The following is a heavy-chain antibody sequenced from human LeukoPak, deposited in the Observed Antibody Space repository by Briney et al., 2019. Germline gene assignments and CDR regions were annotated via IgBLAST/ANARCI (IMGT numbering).Heavy chain of an antibody. CDR2: LSGSGDST. CDR3: ANRGYNYGLDAFDI. J-gene: IGHJ3*02. D-gene: IGHD5-18*01. V-gene: IGHV3-23*01. Sequence: GGSLRLSCAASGFTFSSYAMSWVRQAPGKGLEWVSALSGSGDSTYYADSVKGRFTISRDNSKNTLYLQMNSLRAEDTAVYYCANRGYNYGLDAFDIWGQGTMVTVSS. CDR1: GFTFSSYA.